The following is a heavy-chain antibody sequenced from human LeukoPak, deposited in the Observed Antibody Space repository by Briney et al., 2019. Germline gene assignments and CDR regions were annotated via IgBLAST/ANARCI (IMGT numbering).Heavy chain of an antibody. J-gene: IGHJ4*02. D-gene: IGHD1-26*01. CDR3: ARGREELPPGY. Sequence: SETLSLTCTVSGGSISSSSYYWGWIRQPPGKGLEWIGSIYYSGSTYYNPSLKSRVTISVDTSKNQFSLKLSSVTTADTAVYYCARGREELPPGYWGQGTLVTVSS. CDR1: GGSISSSSYY. V-gene: IGHV4-39*07. CDR2: IYYSGST.